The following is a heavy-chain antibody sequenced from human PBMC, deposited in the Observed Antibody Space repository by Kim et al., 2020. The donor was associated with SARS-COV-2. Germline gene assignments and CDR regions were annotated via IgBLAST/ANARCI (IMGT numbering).Heavy chain of an antibody. CDR3: ARQNWNYSHY. D-gene: IGHD1-7*01. Sequence: GGSLRLSCAASGFTFSSYEMNWVRQAPGKGLEWVSYISSSGSSIYYADSVKGRFTISRDNAKNSLYLQMNSLRAEDTAVYYCARQNWNYSHYWGQGTLVTVSS. V-gene: IGHV3-48*03. J-gene: IGHJ4*02. CDR1: GFTFSSYE. CDR2: ISSSGSSI.